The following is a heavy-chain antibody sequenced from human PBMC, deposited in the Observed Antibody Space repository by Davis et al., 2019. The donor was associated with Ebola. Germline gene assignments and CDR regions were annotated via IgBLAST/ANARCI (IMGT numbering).Heavy chain of an antibody. V-gene: IGHV4-39*07. CDR1: GGSISSGTYY. D-gene: IGHD3-22*01. J-gene: IGHJ1*01. CDR3: ARDRHDSGAFGL. Sequence: SETLSLTCSVSGGSISSGTYYWGWVRQPPGKGLEWIGAIYYNGRTYYNSSLEGRVTISLDTSKNQFSLKLRSVTAADTAVYFCARDRHDSGAFGLWGQGTLVTVSS. CDR2: IYYNGRT.